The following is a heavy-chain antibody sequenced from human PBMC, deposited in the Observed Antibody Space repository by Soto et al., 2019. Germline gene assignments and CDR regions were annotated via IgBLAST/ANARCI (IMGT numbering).Heavy chain of an antibody. Sequence: PGGSLRLSCAASGFTFSSYGMHWVRQAPGKGLEWVAVISYDGSNKYYADSVKGRFTISRDNSKNTLYLQMNSLRAEDTAVYYCAKAARERDYYYGMDVWGQGTTVTVYS. D-gene: IGHD6-6*01. V-gene: IGHV3-30*18. CDR2: ISYDGSNK. CDR1: GFTFSSYG. CDR3: AKAARERDYYYGMDV. J-gene: IGHJ6*02.